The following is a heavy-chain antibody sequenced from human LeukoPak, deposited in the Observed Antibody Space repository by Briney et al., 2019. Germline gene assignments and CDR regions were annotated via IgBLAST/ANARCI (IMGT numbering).Heavy chain of an antibody. J-gene: IGHJ4*02. CDR1: GGSFSGYY. CDR3: ARGGIQLWLSY. Sequence: SETLSLTCAVYGGSFSGYYWSWIRQPPGKGLEWIGEINHSGSTNCNPSLKSRVTISVDTSKNQFSLKLSSVTAADTAVYYCARGGIQLWLSYWGQGTLVTVSS. V-gene: IGHV4-34*01. CDR2: INHSGST. D-gene: IGHD5-18*01.